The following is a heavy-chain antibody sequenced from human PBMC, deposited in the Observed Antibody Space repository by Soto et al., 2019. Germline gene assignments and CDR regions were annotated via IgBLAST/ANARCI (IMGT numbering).Heavy chain of an antibody. V-gene: IGHV1-18*01. CDR2: ISAHNGNT. Sequence: HVHLVQSGAEVKKPGASVKVSCKGSGYAFTTYGITWVRQAPGPGLEWMGWISAHNGNTNYAQKLQGRVTVTRDTSTSTAYMELRSLRSDDTAVYYCARGRYGDYWGQGALVTVSS. D-gene: IGHD1-1*01. CDR3: ARGRYGDY. J-gene: IGHJ4*02. CDR1: GYAFTTYG.